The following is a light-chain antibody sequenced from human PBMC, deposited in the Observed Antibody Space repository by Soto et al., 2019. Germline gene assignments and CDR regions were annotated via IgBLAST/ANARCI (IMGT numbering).Light chain of an antibody. CDR1: QNINNY. CDR3: QQYENLPT. V-gene: IGKV1-33*01. J-gene: IGKJ5*01. Sequence: DIQMTQSPSSLSASVGDIVAISCQASQNINNYLNWYQQKPGRAPKLLIYDASNLEAGVPSRFRGSGSGTDFTFTISRLQPEDIATYYCQQYENLPTFGQGTRLEI. CDR2: DAS.